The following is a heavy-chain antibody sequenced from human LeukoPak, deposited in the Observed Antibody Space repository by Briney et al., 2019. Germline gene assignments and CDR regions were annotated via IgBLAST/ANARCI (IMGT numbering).Heavy chain of an antibody. V-gene: IGHV4-34*01. CDR3: ASTGDRSGYRFDY. D-gene: IGHD3-22*01. CDR2: INHSGST. Sequence: EPSETLSLTCAVYGGSFSGYYWSWIRQPPGKGLEWIGEINHSGSTNYNPSLKSRVTISVDTSKNQFSLKLSSVTAADTAVYYCASTGDRSGYRFDYWGQGTLVTVSS. CDR1: GGSFSGYY. J-gene: IGHJ4*02.